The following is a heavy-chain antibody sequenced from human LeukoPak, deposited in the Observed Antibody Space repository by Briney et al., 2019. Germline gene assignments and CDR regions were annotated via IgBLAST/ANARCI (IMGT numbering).Heavy chain of an antibody. CDR2: INSDGSST. D-gene: IGHD2-2*01. J-gene: IGHJ4*02. CDR3: ARVYCSSTSCYSDFDY. CDR1: GFTFSSYW. V-gene: IGHV3-74*01. Sequence: PGGSLRLSCAASGFTFSSYWMHWVSQAPGKGLVWVSRINSDGSSTIYADSVKGRFTISRDNAKNTLYLQMNSLRAEDTAVYYCARVYCSSTSCYSDFDYWGQGTLVTVSS.